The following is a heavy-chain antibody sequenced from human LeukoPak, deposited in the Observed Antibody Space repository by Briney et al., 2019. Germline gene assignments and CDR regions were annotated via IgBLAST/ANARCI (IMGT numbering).Heavy chain of an antibody. Sequence: GGSLRLSCAASDVIFSNYAMSWVRQAPGKGLEWVSTISGSGATTYYADSVKGRFSISRDNSKNTLYLQMRSLRAEDTAVYYCAKDPYGSTVTKSAFDYWGQGSLVTVS. CDR1: DVIFSNYA. J-gene: IGHJ4*02. CDR3: AKDPYGSTVTKSAFDY. V-gene: IGHV3-23*01. D-gene: IGHD4-11*01. CDR2: ISGSGATT.